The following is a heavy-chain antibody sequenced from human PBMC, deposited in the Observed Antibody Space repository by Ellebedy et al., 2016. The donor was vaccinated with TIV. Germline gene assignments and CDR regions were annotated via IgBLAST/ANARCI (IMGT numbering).Heavy chain of an antibody. Sequence: GGSLRLXCAASGFKFSTYWMSWVRQAPGKGLQWVATIKEDGSEIYCLDSVKGRFTISRDNAKNSLDLQMNSLRAEDTAVYYCARPGSISAFDIWGQGTMVTVSS. D-gene: IGHD1-14*01. J-gene: IGHJ3*02. CDR2: IKEDGSEI. V-gene: IGHV3-7*01. CDR1: GFKFSTYW. CDR3: ARPGSISAFDI.